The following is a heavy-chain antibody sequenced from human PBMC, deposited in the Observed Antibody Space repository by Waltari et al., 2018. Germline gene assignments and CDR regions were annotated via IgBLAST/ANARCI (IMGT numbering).Heavy chain of an antibody. Sequence: EVQLVESGGGLVQPGGSRRRSCAASGFTLGNCWMSWVRQPPGKGLEWVANIAQDASENYYVGSVKGRFTISRDNAKNFLYLQMNSLRAEDTAVYYCGRCPRRDPLCDWGQGTLVSVSS. J-gene: IGHJ4*02. CDR3: GRCPRRDPLCD. CDR1: GFTLGNCW. V-gene: IGHV3-7*04. CDR2: IAQDASEN.